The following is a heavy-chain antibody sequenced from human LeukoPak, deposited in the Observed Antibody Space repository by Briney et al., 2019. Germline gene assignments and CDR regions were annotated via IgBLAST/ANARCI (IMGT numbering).Heavy chain of an antibody. V-gene: IGHV3-23*01. D-gene: IGHD3-10*01. J-gene: IGHJ5*02. CDR3: AKSHRHMVRGA. CDR1: GFTFSSYA. Sequence: GGSLRLSCAASGFTFSSYAMSWVRQAPGNGLEWVSAISGSGGSTYYADSVKGRFTISRDNSKNTLYLQMNSLRAEDTAVYYCAKSHRHMVRGAWGQGTLVTVSS. CDR2: ISGSGGST.